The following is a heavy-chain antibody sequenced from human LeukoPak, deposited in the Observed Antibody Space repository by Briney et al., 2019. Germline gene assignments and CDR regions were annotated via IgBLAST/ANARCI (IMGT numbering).Heavy chain of an antibody. Sequence: PSETLSLTCTVSGGSISSSSYYWGWIRQPPGKGLEWIGSIYYSGSTYYNPSLKSRVTISVDTSKNQFSLKLNSVTAADTAVYYCARQWELLEDYWGQGTLVTVSS. V-gene: IGHV4-39*01. J-gene: IGHJ4*02. CDR2: IYYSGST. CDR3: ARQWELLEDY. D-gene: IGHD1-26*01. CDR1: GGSISSSSYY.